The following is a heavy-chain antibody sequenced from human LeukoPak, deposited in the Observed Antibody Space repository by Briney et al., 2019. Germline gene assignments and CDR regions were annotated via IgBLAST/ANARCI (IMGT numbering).Heavy chain of an antibody. Sequence: GSLRLSCLASGFTLSTNAMSWVRQAPGKGLEWISGISGSGASTYYADSVKGRFTISRDDSRNTLYLQMNSLRGDDTAVYYCAKDVGKWESLHFFDYWGQGTLVTVSS. V-gene: IGHV3-23*01. J-gene: IGHJ4*02. D-gene: IGHD1-26*01. CDR2: ISGSGAST. CDR1: GFTLSTNA. CDR3: AKDVGKWESLHFFDY.